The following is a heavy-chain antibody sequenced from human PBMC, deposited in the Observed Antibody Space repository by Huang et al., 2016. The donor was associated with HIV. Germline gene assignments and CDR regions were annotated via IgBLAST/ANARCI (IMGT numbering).Heavy chain of an antibody. CDR2: VTGSGGAK. Sequence: EVQLAESGGGFVRPGGSLRLSCAASGFSFRDFVMSWIRQPPGKGLAWVSTVTGSGGAKYYADSVKGRFTISRDNSKSTLYLEMTSLRVDDTAVYYCGPYDYRGQGTLVSVSS. CDR3: GPYDY. J-gene: IGHJ4*02. V-gene: IGHV3-23*04. CDR1: GFSFRDFV.